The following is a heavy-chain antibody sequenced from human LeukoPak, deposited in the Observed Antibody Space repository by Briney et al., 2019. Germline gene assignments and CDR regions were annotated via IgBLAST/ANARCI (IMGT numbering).Heavy chain of an antibody. J-gene: IGHJ4*02. CDR3: TRGYRGYNYGYAWFDY. D-gene: IGHD5-18*01. CDR2: FYYSGST. V-gene: IGHV4-61*01. CDR1: GDSVSSGSYY. Sequence: SETLSLTCTVSGDSVSSGSYYWTWIRQPPGKGLEWIGYFYYSGSTKYNPSLKSLGTISVDTSKKQFYQKLSSVTGADTAVYYCTRGYRGYNYGYAWFDYWGQGTLVTVSS.